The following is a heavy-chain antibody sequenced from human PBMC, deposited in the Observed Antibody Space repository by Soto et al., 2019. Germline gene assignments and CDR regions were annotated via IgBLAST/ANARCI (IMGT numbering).Heavy chain of an antibody. Sequence: QVQLVQSGAEVKKPGSSVKVSCKASGGTFSSYAISWVRQAPGQGLEWMGGIIPIFGTANYAQKFQGRVTSTADESTSTAYMELGSLRSEDTAVYYCARGHDGDPTGDYYYGMDVWGQGTTVTVSS. CDR1: GGTFSSYA. J-gene: IGHJ6*02. V-gene: IGHV1-69*12. CDR3: ARGHDGDPTGDYYYGMDV. D-gene: IGHD4-17*01. CDR2: IIPIFGTA.